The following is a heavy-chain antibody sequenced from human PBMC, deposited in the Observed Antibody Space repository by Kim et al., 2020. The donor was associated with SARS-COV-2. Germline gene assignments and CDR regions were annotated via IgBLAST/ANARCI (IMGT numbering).Heavy chain of an antibody. D-gene: IGHD3-22*01. CDR3: ARTYYGFDY. Sequence: SETLSLTCAVYDGSFSDYFWSWIRKPPGEGLEWIAEIHHSGNTNYNPSLKSRVTISVDTSKKQISLKVFSVTAADTAVYYCARTYYGFDYWGQGTLGTGS. CDR2: IHHSGNT. J-gene: IGHJ4*02. CDR1: DGSFSDYF. V-gene: IGHV4-34*01.